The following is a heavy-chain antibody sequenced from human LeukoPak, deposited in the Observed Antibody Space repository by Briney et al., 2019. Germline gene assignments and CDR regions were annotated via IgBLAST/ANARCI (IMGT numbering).Heavy chain of an antibody. CDR1: GFTFSTYT. Sequence: GGTLRLSCAASGFTFSTYTMNWVRQAPGKGLEWVSSISSSSGYIYYADSVKGRFTISRDNAKNSLYLQMNSLRGEDTAVYYCARSSSAGGYYFEYWGKGTLVTVSS. J-gene: IGHJ4*02. CDR3: ARSSSAGGYYFEY. D-gene: IGHD1-26*01. CDR2: ISSSSGYI. V-gene: IGHV3-21*01.